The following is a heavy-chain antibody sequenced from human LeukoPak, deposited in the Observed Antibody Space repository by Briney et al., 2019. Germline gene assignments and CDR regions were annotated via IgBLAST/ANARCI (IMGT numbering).Heavy chain of an antibody. J-gene: IGHJ5*02. Sequence: SVKVSCKASGFTFTSSAMQWVRQARGQRLEWIGWIVVGSGNTNYAQKFQERVTITRDMSTSTAYMELSSLRSEDTAVYYCARVGGYGSNWFDPWGQGTLVTVSS. CDR3: ARVGGYGSNWFDP. V-gene: IGHV1-58*02. D-gene: IGHD3-10*01. CDR2: IVVGSGNT. CDR1: GFTFTSSA.